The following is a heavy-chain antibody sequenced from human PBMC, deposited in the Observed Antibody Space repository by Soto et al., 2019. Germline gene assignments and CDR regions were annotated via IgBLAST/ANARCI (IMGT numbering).Heavy chain of an antibody. V-gene: IGHV3-9*01. J-gene: IGHJ4*02. CDR1: GFTFDDYA. CDR2: ISWNSGSI. D-gene: IGHD4-4*01. Sequence: EVQLVESGGGLVQPGRSLRLSCAASGFTFDDYAMHWVRQAPGKGLEWVSGISWNSGSIGYADSVKGRFTISRDNAKNSLYLQMNSLRAEDTALYYCAKARTVTAKLDYWGQGTLVTVSS. CDR3: AKARTVTAKLDY.